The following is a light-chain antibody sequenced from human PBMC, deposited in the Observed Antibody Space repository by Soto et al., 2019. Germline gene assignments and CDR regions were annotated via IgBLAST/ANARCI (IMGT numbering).Light chain of an antibody. CDR2: GAS. V-gene: IGKV3-20*01. CDR1: QSVSSSY. CDR3: QQYESSPPLT. J-gene: IGKJ4*01. Sequence: IVLTRSQGILSLSPWDSENLCCRAIQSVSSSYLAWYQQKPGQAPRLLIYGASNRATGIPDRFSGSGSGTDFTLTISRLEPEDFAVYYCQQYESSPPLTFGGGTKVDIK.